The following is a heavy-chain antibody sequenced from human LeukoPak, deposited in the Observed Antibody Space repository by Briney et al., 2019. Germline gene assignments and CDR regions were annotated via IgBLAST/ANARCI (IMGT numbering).Heavy chain of an antibody. J-gene: IGHJ4*02. CDR3: ARDATLGGFDY. CDR2: INPSGGST. V-gene: IGHV1-46*01. D-gene: IGHD2-15*01. CDR1: GYTFTSYY. Sequence: ASVKVSCKASGYTFTSYYMHWVRQAPGQGLEWMGIINPSGGSTSYAQKFQGRVTMTRDMSTSTVYMELSSLRSEDTAVYYCARDATLGGFDYWGQGTLVTVSS.